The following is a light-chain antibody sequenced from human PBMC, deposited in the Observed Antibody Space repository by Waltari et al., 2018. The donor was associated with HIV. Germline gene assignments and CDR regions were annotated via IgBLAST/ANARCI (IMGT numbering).Light chain of an antibody. CDR1: SSNIGAGYD. Sequence: QSVLTQPPSVSGAPGQRVTIPCTGSSSNIGAGYDVHWYQQLPGTAPKLLIYGSGNRPAGVPARLSCSKSGTSASLAITGLQAEDEADYDCQSYDSSLSGVVFGGGTRLSVL. J-gene: IGLJ2*01. CDR2: GSG. V-gene: IGLV1-40*01. CDR3: QSYDSSLSGVV.